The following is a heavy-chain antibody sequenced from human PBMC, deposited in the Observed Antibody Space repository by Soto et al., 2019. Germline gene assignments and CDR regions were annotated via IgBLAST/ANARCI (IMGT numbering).Heavy chain of an antibody. J-gene: IGHJ4*02. V-gene: IGHV3-53*01. CDR3: ARGPNSDC. CDR2: IYSGGNP. D-gene: IGHD2-21*01. CDR1: GFSVGGNY. Sequence: PGGSLRLSCAASGFSVGGNYMSWVRQAPGKGLELVSLIYSGGNPFYADSMKGRFTLSRDNSNNMLYLQMDSLRAEDTAVHYCARGPNSDCWGQGTLVTVSS.